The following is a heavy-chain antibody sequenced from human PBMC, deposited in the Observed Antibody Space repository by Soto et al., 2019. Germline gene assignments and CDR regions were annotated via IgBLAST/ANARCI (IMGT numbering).Heavy chain of an antibody. V-gene: IGHV1-3*05. CDR3: ARSIVVVTALDY. CDR1: GYTFTSYA. CDR2: INAGNGNT. J-gene: IGHJ4*02. Sequence: QVQLVQSGAEEKKPGASVKVSCKASGYTFTSYAMHWVRLAPGQRLEWMGWINAGNGNTKYSQKFQGRVTITRDTSASTAYMELSSLRSEHSAVYYCARSIVVVTALDYWGQGTLVPVSS. D-gene: IGHD2-21*02.